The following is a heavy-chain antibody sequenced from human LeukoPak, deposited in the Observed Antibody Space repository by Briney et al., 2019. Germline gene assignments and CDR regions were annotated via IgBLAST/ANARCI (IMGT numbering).Heavy chain of an antibody. D-gene: IGHD6-19*01. J-gene: IGHJ4*02. V-gene: IGHV5-51*01. Sequence: NAGESLKISCKGSGYSFTSYWIGWVRQMPGKGLEWMGIIYPGDPDTRYSPSFQGQVTISADKSISTAYLQWSSLKASDTAMYYCARLRREGVAGNQFDYWGQGTLVTVSS. CDR2: IYPGDPDT. CDR3: ARLRREGVAGNQFDY. CDR1: GYSFTSYW.